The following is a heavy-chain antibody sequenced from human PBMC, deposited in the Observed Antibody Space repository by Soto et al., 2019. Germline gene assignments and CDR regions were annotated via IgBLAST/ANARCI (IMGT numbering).Heavy chain of an antibody. CDR3: ARDPRKFGGMYYFDY. Sequence: QVQLVQSGAEVKKPGSSVKVSCKASGGTFSSYAISWVRQARGQGLEWMGGIIPIFGTANYAQKFQGRVTITADESTSRAYMELSSLRSEDTAVYYCARDPRKFGGMYYFDYWGQGTLVTVSS. CDR2: IIPIFGTA. V-gene: IGHV1-69*01. D-gene: IGHD3-10*01. CDR1: GGTFSSYA. J-gene: IGHJ4*02.